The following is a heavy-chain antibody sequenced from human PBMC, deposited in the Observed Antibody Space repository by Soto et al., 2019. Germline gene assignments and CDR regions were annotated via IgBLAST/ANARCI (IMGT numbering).Heavy chain of an antibody. D-gene: IGHD1-26*01. Sequence: QVQLQESGPGLVKPSETLSLTCTVSGGSISSYYWSWIRQPPGKGLEWIGYIYYSGSTNYNPSLQSGVTISVDTSKNQFSLKLRSVTAADTAVYYCARVLGGAFDIWGQGTMVTVSS. CDR1: GGSISSYY. V-gene: IGHV4-59*01. J-gene: IGHJ3*02. CDR2: IYYSGST. CDR3: ARVLGGAFDI.